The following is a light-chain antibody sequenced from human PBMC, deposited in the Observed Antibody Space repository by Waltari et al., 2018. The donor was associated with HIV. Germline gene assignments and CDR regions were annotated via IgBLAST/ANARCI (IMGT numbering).Light chain of an antibody. Sequence: QSALTQPASVSGSPGQSLTISCTGTSSDVGGYNHVSWYQQPPAKAPKVIIYDVSNRPSGVLKRFSGSNSGNTASLTISWLQAEDEADYYCTSYTTINTYVFGTGTKVTVL. V-gene: IGLV2-14*03. CDR3: TSYTTINTYV. CDR1: SSDVGGYNH. CDR2: DVS. J-gene: IGLJ1*01.